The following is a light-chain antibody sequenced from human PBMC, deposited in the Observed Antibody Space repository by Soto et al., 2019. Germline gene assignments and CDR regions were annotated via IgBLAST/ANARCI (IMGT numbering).Light chain of an antibody. CDR1: SSDVGGYNY. Sequence: QSALTQPPSASGSPGQSVTISCTGTSSDVGGYNYVSWYQQHPGKAPKLMIYEVSKRPSGVPDRLSGSKSGNTASLTVSGLQFEDESDYYCASYTGSDTLVFGGGTKLTVL. CDR3: ASYTGSDTLV. J-gene: IGLJ2*01. CDR2: EVS. V-gene: IGLV2-8*01.